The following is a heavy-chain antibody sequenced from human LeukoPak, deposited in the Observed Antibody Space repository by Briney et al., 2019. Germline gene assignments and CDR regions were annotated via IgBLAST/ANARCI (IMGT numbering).Heavy chain of an antibody. Sequence: GGSLRLSCAASGFTFSSYAMHWVHQAPGKGLEWVAVISYDGSNKYYADSVKGRFTISRDNSKNTLYLQMNSLRAEDTAVYYCARAMAAAGTVYWGQGTLVTVSS. D-gene: IGHD6-13*01. CDR1: GFTFSSYA. J-gene: IGHJ4*02. V-gene: IGHV3-30-3*01. CDR3: ARAMAAAGTVY. CDR2: ISYDGSNK.